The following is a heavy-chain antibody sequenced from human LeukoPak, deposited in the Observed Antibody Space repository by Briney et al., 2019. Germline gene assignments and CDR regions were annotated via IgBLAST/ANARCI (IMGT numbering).Heavy chain of an antibody. CDR3: ARGYCGSTNCHPHY. D-gene: IGHD2-2*01. J-gene: IGHJ4*02. V-gene: IGHV4-59*01. Sequence: PSETLSLTCTVSGASITNYYWTWIRQPPGKGLEWIGYVSHRGSTNHNPSLKSRVTLYTDLSKNQFSLNLSSVTAADTAVYYCARGYCGSTNCHPHYWGQGTLVTVSS. CDR1: GASITNYY. CDR2: VSHRGST.